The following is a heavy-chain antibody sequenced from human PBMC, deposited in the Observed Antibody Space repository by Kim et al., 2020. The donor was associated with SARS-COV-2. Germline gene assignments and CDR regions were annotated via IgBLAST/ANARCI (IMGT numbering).Heavy chain of an antibody. CDR3: ARVGDFGKWELNH. Sequence: SETLSLTCTVSGGSISSYYWSWIRQPPGKGLEWIGYIYYSGSTNYNPSLKSRVTISVDTSKNQFSLKLSSVTAADTAVYYCARVGDFGKWELNHWGQGTLVTVSS. J-gene: IGHJ4*02. V-gene: IGHV4-59*01. CDR2: IYYSGST. D-gene: IGHD1-26*01. CDR1: GGSISSYY.